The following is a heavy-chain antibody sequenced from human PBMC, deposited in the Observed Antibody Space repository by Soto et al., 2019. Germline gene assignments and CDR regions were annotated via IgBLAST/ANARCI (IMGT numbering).Heavy chain of an antibody. Sequence: GGTLRLSCAASGFTFSSYWMSQGRQAPGKGLEWGANIKQDGSEKYYVDCVKGRFTISRDKAKNSLYMQMISLRAEDTAVYYCARVKVITVVRGVIIKGNSLDPWGEATLVTVSS. CDR2: IKQDGSEK. CDR1: GFTFSSYW. CDR3: ARVKVITVVRGVIIKGNSLDP. J-gene: IGHJ5*02. V-gene: IGHV3-7*01. D-gene: IGHD3-10*01.